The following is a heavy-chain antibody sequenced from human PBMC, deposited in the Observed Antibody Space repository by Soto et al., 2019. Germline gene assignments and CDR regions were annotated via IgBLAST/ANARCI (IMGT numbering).Heavy chain of an antibody. J-gene: IGHJ4*02. CDR2: ISGSGGST. CDR3: AKGGGYSGYARACFDY. D-gene: IGHD5-12*01. CDR1: GFTFSSYA. Sequence: EVQLLEYGGGLVQPAGSLRLSCAASGFTFSSYAMSCVRQAPGKGLAWVSAISGSGGSTYYADSVKGRFTISRDNTQNTLYLQMNSLRAEDTAVDYCAKGGGYSGYARACFDYWGQGTLVTVSS. V-gene: IGHV3-23*01.